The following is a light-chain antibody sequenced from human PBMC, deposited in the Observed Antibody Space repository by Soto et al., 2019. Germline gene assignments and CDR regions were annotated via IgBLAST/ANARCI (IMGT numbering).Light chain of an antibody. J-gene: IGKJ4*01. CDR2: VSS. CDR1: QSISSNS. CDR3: QQYGRSPLT. Sequence: EIVLTQSPGTLSFSQVERATLSCRSSQSISSNSLAWYQQKHGQAPRLLIYVSSSRFTGIPDMFSGRGSGTDFTLTIRRLEPEDFAVYYCQQYGRSPLTFGGGTKVEIK. V-gene: IGKV3-20*01.